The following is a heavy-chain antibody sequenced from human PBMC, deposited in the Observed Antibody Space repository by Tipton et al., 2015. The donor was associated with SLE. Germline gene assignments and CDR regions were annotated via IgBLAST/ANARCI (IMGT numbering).Heavy chain of an antibody. CDR3: ARAKAAMGSYDT. CDR2: IYSSWST. CDR1: GGSISSQY. Sequence: TLSLTCTVSGGSISSQYWTWIRQPPWKGLEWIGFIYSSWSTTYHPSLQSRVNISVETSKNQFSLRLDSVTDADTAIYFCARAKAAMGSYDTWGQGAQVTVSS. J-gene: IGHJ5*02. V-gene: IGHV4-59*11. D-gene: IGHD2-2*01.